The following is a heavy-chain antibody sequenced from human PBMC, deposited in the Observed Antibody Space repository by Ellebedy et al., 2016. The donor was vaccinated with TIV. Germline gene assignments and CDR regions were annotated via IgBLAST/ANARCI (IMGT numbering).Heavy chain of an antibody. CDR1: GGSISSYY. V-gene: IGHV4-59*08. J-gene: IGHJ4*02. CDR2: IYHSGST. D-gene: IGHD3-10*01. Sequence: MPSETLSLTCTVSGGSISSYYWSWIRQPPGKGLEWIGYIYHSGSTNYNPSLKSRVPLSVDTPEKQFSLRLTSVTAADTAVYYCARARGQYLYGSGSYFTNWGQGEVVTVSS. CDR3: ARARGQYLYGSGSYFTN.